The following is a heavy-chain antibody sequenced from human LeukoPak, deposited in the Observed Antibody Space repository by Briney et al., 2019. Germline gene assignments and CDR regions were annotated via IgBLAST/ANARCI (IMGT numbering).Heavy chain of an antibody. J-gene: IGHJ4*02. V-gene: IGHV3-48*03. CDR2: ISSSGSTI. Sequence: GGSLRHSLTAPGFTFISYVRYCLRQAPGKGPEWVSYISSSGSTIYYADSVKGRFTISRDNAKNSLYLQMNSLRAEGTAVYYCAKEGYCHDSSGYYPDYWGQGTLVTVSS. D-gene: IGHD3-22*01. CDR1: GFTFISYV. CDR3: AKEGYCHDSSGYYPDY.